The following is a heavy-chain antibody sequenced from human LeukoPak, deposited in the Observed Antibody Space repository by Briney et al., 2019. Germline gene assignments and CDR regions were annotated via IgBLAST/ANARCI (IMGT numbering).Heavy chain of an antibody. CDR3: ARATPYYYDSSGYSPFDY. D-gene: IGHD3-22*01. Sequence: SETLSLTCTVSGGSISSYYWSWIRQPPGKGLEWIGYIYYSGSTNYNPSLKSRVTISVDTSKNQFALKLSSVTAADTAVYYCARATPYYYDSSGYSPFDYWGQGTLVTVSS. CDR2: IYYSGST. J-gene: IGHJ4*02. CDR1: GGSISSYY. V-gene: IGHV4-59*01.